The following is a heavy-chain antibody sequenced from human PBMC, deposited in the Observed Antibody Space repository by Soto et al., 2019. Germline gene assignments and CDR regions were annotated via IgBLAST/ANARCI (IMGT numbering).Heavy chain of an antibody. V-gene: IGHV3-23*01. CDR3: ARDARCSNGVCFDYYYYYYMAV. CDR1: GFTFSSYA. CDR2: ISGSGGST. J-gene: IGHJ6*03. D-gene: IGHD2-8*01. Sequence: GGSLRLSCAASGFTFSSYAMSWVRQAPGKGLEWVSAISGSGGSTYYADSVKGRFTISGDNSKNTLYLQMNSLRAEDTAVYYCARDARCSNGVCFDYYYYYYMAVWGKGTTVTVSS.